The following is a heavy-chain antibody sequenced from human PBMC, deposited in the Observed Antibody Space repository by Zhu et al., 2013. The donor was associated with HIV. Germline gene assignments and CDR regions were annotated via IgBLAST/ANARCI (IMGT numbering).Heavy chain of an antibody. Sequence: QVQLVQSGAEVKKPGASVKVSCKASGYTFTGYYMHWVRQAPGQGLEWMGWINPNSGGTNYAQKFQGWVTMTRDTSINTAYMELRRLRSDDTAVYYCASGSGPRFGDLFVGDYWGQGTLVTVSS. CDR3: ASGSGPRFGDLFVGDY. CDR2: INPNSGGT. D-gene: IGHD3-10*01. J-gene: IGHJ4*02. CDR1: GYTFTGYY. V-gene: IGHV1-2*04.